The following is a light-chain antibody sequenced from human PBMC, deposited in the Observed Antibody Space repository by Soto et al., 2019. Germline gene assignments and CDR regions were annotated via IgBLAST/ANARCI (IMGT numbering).Light chain of an antibody. CDR2: GAS. CDR1: QTVSSSS. V-gene: IGKV3-20*01. J-gene: IGKJ1*01. CDR3: QQYGSSPRT. Sequence: DIVLTQSPGTLSLSPGERATLSCRASQTVSSSSLAWYQQKPGQAPRLLIFGASTRAAGFPDMFSGRGSGTDFTLTISRLEPEDFAVYYCQQYGSSPRTFGQGTKVDIK.